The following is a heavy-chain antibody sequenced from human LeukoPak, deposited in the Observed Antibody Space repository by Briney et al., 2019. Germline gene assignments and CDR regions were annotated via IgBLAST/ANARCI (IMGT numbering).Heavy chain of an antibody. Sequence: GRSLRLTCAASGFTLSSYAKHWGRQAPGKGLEWVAVISYDGSNKYQADSVKGRFTISRDNSKNTLYLQMTSLRAEDTAVYYCARDQQDLSGSYSLTFDYWGQGTLVTVSS. D-gene: IGHD1-26*01. J-gene: IGHJ4*02. V-gene: IGHV3-30-3*01. CDR3: ARDQQDLSGSYSLTFDY. CDR1: GFTLSSYA. CDR2: ISYDGSNK.